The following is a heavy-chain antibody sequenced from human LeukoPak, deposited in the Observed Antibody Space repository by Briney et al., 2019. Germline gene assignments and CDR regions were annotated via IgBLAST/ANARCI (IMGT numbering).Heavy chain of an antibody. CDR3: AKDYLGSSKSLDT. CDR2: ISHDGSEK. D-gene: IGHD6-13*01. Sequence: PGGSLRLSCAASGFTFSNYGMHWVRQAPGKGLGWVTFISHDGSEKYYRDSVKGRFTISRDNSRNTLFLQMNRVRPEDTAVYYCAKDYLGSSKSLDTWGRGTLVTVSS. CDR1: GFTFSNYG. V-gene: IGHV3-30*18. J-gene: IGHJ5*02.